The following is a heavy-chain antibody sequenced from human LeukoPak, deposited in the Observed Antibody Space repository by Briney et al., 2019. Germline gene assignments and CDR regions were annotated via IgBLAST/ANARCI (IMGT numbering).Heavy chain of an antibody. CDR1: GFTFSSHL. V-gene: IGHV3-74*01. CDR2: VKSGGTGT. J-gene: IGHJ4*02. D-gene: IGHD3-10*01. CDR3: VRKFAAGD. Sequence: GGPLRLSCAASGFTFSSHLMHWVRQAQGTGLVWVSSVKSGGTGTNYADAVKGRFTISRDNAKITLYLKMNSLRVEDTAVYYCVRKFAAGDWGQGTLVTVSS.